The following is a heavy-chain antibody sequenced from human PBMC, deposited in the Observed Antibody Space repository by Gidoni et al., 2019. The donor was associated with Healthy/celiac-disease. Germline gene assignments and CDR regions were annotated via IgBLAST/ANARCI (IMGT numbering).Heavy chain of an antibody. CDR3: ARGQRGYSYGLWYFDL. CDR2: INHSGST. D-gene: IGHD5-18*01. V-gene: IGHV4-34*01. J-gene: IGHJ2*01. Sequence: TMEINHSGSTNYNPSLKSRVTISVDTSKNQFSLKLSSVTAADTAVYYCARGQRGYSYGLWYFDLWGRGTLVTVSS.